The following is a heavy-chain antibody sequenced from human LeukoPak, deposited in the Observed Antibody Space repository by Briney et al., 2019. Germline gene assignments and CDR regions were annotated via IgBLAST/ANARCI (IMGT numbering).Heavy chain of an antibody. CDR1: GYTFTSNY. J-gene: IGHJ4*02. V-gene: IGHV1-69*13. CDR3: AREARSYYDSSADY. Sequence: ASVKVSCKAFGYTFTSNYMHWVRQAPGQGLEWMGGIIPIFRTANYAQKFQGRVTITADESTSTAYMELSSLRSEDTAVYYCAREARSYYDSSADYWGQGTRVTVSS. D-gene: IGHD3-22*01. CDR2: IIPIFRTA.